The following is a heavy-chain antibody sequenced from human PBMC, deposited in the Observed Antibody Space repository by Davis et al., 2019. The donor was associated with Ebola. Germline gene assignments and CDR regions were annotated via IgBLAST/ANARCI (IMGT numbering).Heavy chain of an antibody. CDR2: VYYSGST. Sequence: PSETRSLTCTVSGVSISTHYWNWIRQPPGKGLEWIGSVYYSGSTNYSPSLKSRVTISVETSTNQFSLKLRSVTAADTAVYYCAERGGSLWGQGTLVTVSS. CDR3: AERGGSL. CDR1: GVSISTHY. J-gene: IGHJ4*02. V-gene: IGHV4-59*11. D-gene: IGHD3-16*01.